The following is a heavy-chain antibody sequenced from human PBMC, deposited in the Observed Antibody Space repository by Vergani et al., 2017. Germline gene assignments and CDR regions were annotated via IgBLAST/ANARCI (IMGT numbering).Heavy chain of an antibody. CDR2: IIPILGIA. CDR1: GGTFSSYT. Sequence: QVQLVQSGAEVKKPGSSVKVSCKASGGTFSSYTISWVRQAPGQGLEWMGRIIPILGIANYAQKFQGRVTITADKSTSTAYMELSSLRSEDTAVYYCARDQSITMVRGVVYGMDVWGQVTTVTVSS. D-gene: IGHD3-10*01. CDR3: ARDQSITMVRGVVYGMDV. V-gene: IGHV1-69*08. J-gene: IGHJ6*02.